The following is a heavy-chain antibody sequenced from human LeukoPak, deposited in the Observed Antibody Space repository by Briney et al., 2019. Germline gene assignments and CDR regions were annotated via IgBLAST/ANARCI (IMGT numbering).Heavy chain of an antibody. CDR3: AREVAVEDAFDI. Sequence: KPSETLSLTCTVSGGSISSSYWNWIRQAPGKGLEWIGYIYNSGITNYNPSLKSRVTILVDMSQNQFSLRLTSVTAADTAVYYCAREVAVEDAFDIWGQGTKVTVSS. CDR2: IYNSGIT. V-gene: IGHV4-59*01. J-gene: IGHJ3*02. D-gene: IGHD4-23*01. CDR1: GGSISSSY.